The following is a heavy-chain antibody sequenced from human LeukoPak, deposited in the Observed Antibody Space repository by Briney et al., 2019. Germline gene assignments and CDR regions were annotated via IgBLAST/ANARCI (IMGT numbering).Heavy chain of an antibody. V-gene: IGHV4-59*08. Sequence: SETLSLSCTVSGGSISSYYWSWIRQPPGKGLEWIGYIYYSGSTNYNSSLKSRVTISVDTSKNQFSLKLSSVTAADTAVYYCARTWAAAWEFDIWGQGTMVTVSS. CDR2: IYYSGST. CDR3: ARTWAAAWEFDI. D-gene: IGHD6-13*01. J-gene: IGHJ3*02. CDR1: GGSISSYY.